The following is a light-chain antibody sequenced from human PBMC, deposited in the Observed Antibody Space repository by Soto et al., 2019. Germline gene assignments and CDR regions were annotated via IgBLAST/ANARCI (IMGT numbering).Light chain of an antibody. Sequence: QSVLTQPASVSGSPGQSITISCTGTSSDVGNYLFVSWYRQHPGKAPKIMIYDINNRPSGVSNRFSGSKSGNTASLTISGLQAEEEAAYYCVSYTTSASYVFGTGTKLTVL. CDR3: VSYTTSASYV. V-gene: IGLV2-14*01. CDR2: DIN. J-gene: IGLJ1*01. CDR1: SSDVGNYLF.